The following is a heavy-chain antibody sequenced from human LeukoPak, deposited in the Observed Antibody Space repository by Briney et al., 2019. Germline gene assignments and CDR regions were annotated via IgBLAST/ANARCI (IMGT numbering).Heavy chain of an antibody. D-gene: IGHD6-19*01. CDR2: IKQDGSEK. J-gene: IGHJ4*02. CDR1: GFTFSSYW. V-gene: IGHV3-7*01. Sequence: GGSLRLPWAASGFTFSSYWMSWVRQAPGKGLEWVANIKQDGSEKNYVDSVKGRFTISRDNAKSSLYLQMNSLRAEDTAVYYCARGGWYSEYWGQGTLVTVSS. CDR3: ARGGWYSEY.